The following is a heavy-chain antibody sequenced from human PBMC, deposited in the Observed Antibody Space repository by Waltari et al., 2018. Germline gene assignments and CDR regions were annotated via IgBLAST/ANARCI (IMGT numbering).Heavy chain of an antibody. CDR1: GFTFSSYA. V-gene: IGHV3-23*01. J-gene: IGHJ4*02. D-gene: IGHD3-10*01. Sequence: EVQRLESGGGLVQPGGSLRLSCAASGFTFSSYAMSWVRQAPGKGLEWVSGISGSGGSTYYADSVKGRFTISRDNSKNTLYLQMNSLRVEDTAIYYCAKEEGIVRGTPFYYFDYWGQGTLVTVSS. CDR3: AKEEGIVRGTPFYYFDY. CDR2: ISGSGGST.